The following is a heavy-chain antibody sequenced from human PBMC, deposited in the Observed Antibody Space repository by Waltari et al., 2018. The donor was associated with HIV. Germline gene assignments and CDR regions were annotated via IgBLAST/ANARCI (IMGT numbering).Heavy chain of an antibody. J-gene: IGHJ5*02. CDR2: IDSGNSYL. V-gene: IGHV3-21*01. CDR3: ARFDGGGSGVYH. D-gene: IGHD2-15*01. CDR1: GFLFSGSG. Sequence: EVQLVESGGGRVKRGGSLRVSGAASGFLFSGSGMSWVRQAPGKGLEWGSSIDSGNSYLNYADSVRGRFTISRDNAKNSLFLQLNSLRVEDTAFYYCARFDGGGSGVYHWGQGTLVTVSS.